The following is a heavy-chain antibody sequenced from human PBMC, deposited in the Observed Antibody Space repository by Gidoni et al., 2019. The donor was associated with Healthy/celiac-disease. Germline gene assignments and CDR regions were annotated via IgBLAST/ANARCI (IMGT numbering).Heavy chain of an antibody. D-gene: IGHD6-13*01. CDR1: GFTFDDYA. V-gene: IGHV3-9*01. Sequence: EVQLVESGGGLVQPGRSLRLSCAASGFTFDDYAMHWVRQAPGKGLEWVSGISWNSGSIGYADSVKGRFTISRDNAKNSLYLQMNSLRAEDTALYYCAKEVFIAAAGRGWYGMDVWGQGTTVTVSS. CDR3: AKEVFIAAAGRGWYGMDV. CDR2: ISWNSGSI. J-gene: IGHJ6*02.